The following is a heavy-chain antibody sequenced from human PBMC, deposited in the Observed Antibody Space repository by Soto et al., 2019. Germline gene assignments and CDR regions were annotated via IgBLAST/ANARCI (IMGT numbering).Heavy chain of an antibody. CDR2: IYHSGST. D-gene: IGHD6-13*01. J-gene: IGHJ6*02. Sequence: PSETLSLTCAVSGGSISSSNWWSWVRQPPGKGLEWIGEIYHSGSTNYNPSLKSRVTISVDKSKNQFSLKLSSVTAADTAVYYCARFTGVAAAGIMHYYGMDVWGQGTTVTVLL. CDR3: ARFTGVAAAGIMHYYGMDV. V-gene: IGHV4-4*02. CDR1: GGSISSSNW.